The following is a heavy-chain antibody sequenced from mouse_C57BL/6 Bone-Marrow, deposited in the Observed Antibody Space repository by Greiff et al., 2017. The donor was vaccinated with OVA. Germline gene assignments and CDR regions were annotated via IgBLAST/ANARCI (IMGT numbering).Heavy chain of an antibody. D-gene: IGHD1-1*01. CDR1: GFSLTSYG. Sequence: VKLVESGPGLVQPSQSLSITCTVSGFSLTSYGVHWVRQSPGKGLEWLGVIWSGGSPDYNAAFISRLSISKDNSKSQVFFKMNSLQADDTAIYYCAIYYYGSSYGWYFDVWGTGTTVTVSS. V-gene: IGHV2-2*01. CDR3: AIYYYGSSYGWYFDV. J-gene: IGHJ1*03. CDR2: IWSGGSP.